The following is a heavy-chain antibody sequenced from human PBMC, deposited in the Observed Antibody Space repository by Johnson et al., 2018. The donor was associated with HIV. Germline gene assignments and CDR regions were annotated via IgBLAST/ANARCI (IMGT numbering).Heavy chain of an antibody. J-gene: IGHJ3*02. V-gene: IGHV3-53*01. CDR3: AKDLRGSSWPLDAFDI. CDR1: GFTVSSNY. Sequence: VQLVESGGGLIQPGGSLRLSCAASGFTVSSNYMSWVRQAPGKGLEWVSVIYSGGSTYYADSVKGRFTISRDNSKNTLYLQMNSLRAEDTAVYYCAKDLRGSSWPLDAFDIWGQGTMVTVSS. D-gene: IGHD6-13*01. CDR2: IYSGGST.